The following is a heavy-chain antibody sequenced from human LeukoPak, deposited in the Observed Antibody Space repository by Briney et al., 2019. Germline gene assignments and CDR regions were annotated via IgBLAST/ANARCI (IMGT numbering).Heavy chain of an antibody. CDR3: AKGEGYYDSSGYYYGSGFDY. V-gene: IGHV3-23*01. CDR2: ISGSGGST. J-gene: IGHJ4*02. D-gene: IGHD3-22*01. Sequence: GGSLRLSCAASGFTFSSYGMSWVRQAPGKGLEWVSAISGSGGSTSYADSVKGRFTISRDNSKNTLYLQVNSLRAEDTAVYYCAKGEGYYDSSGYYYGSGFDYWGQGTLVTVSS. CDR1: GFTFSSYG.